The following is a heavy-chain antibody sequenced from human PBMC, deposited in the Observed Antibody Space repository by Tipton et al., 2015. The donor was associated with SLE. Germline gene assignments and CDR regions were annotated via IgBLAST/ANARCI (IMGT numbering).Heavy chain of an antibody. CDR1: GYSTSSSHC. D-gene: IGHD2-15*01. V-gene: IGHV4-28*01. J-gene: IGHJ4*02. CDR3: ARSVGAGSCSGGNCLQPFDY. Sequence: TLSLTCAVSGYSTSSSHCWGWIRQPPSKGLEWIGYVCYNVDTYYAPSLKSRVTMSEDTSKNQLSLKLTSVTAEDTAVYYCARSVGAGSCSGGNCLQPFDYWGQGTLVTVSS. CDR2: VCYNVDT.